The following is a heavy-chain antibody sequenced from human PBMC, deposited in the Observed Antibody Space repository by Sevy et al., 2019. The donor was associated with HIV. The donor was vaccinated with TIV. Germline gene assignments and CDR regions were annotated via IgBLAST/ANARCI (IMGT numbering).Heavy chain of an antibody. V-gene: IGHV3-53*01. CDR1: GFTVSSNY. CDR2: IYSGGST. D-gene: IGHD3-10*01. CDR3: ARSMVRGVIGY. Sequence: GGSLRLSCAASGFTVSSNYMSWVRQAPGKGREWVSVIYSGGSTYYADSVKGRFTISRDNSKNTLYLQMNSLRAEDTAVYYCARSMVRGVIGYWGQGTLVTVSS. J-gene: IGHJ4*02.